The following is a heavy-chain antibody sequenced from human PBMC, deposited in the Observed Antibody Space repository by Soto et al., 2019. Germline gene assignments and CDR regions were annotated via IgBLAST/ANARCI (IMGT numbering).Heavy chain of an antibody. V-gene: IGHV1-2*02. CDR3: ARDPDYGDYWGYFFDS. J-gene: IGHJ4*02. Sequence: ALVKVSCKTSGYTFAAYYIHWIRQAPGQGLEWMGWINPTSGGTVYAQSFQDRVTMTRDTSISTAYMELRGLNSDDTAVYYCARDPDYGDYWGYFFDSWGQGTPVTVSS. D-gene: IGHD4-17*01. CDR2: INPTSGGT. CDR1: GYTFAAYY.